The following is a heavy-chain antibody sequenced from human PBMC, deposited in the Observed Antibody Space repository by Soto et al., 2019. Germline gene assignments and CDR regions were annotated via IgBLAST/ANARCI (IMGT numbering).Heavy chain of an antibody. CDR3: ARTEGRSTRGDY. D-gene: IGHD2-8*01. V-gene: IGHV1-18*01. CDR1: GYSFTTYG. Sequence: ASVKVSCKASGYSFTTYGVTWVRQAPGQGLEWMGWISTYNGDTRVAQKHQGRVTLTTDTFTNAAHMELRSLRSDDTAIYYCARTEGRSTRGDYWGQGTLVTVSS. J-gene: IGHJ4*02. CDR2: ISTYNGDT.